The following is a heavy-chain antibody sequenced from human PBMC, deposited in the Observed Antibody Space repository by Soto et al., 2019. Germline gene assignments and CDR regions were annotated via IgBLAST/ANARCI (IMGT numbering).Heavy chain of an antibody. CDR2: ISFDGSNK. Sequence: QVQLVESGGGVVQPGGSLRLSCAASGFTFSSYGMHWVRQAPGKGLEWVAVISFDGSNKYYADSVKGRFTISRDSSKNTLYLQMNRLTEEDTAVYYCAKGRTYGSGSFRLYYYGMDVWGQGTTVTVSS. CDR1: GFTFSSYG. D-gene: IGHD3-10*01. CDR3: AKGRTYGSGSFRLYYYGMDV. V-gene: IGHV3-30*18. J-gene: IGHJ6*02.